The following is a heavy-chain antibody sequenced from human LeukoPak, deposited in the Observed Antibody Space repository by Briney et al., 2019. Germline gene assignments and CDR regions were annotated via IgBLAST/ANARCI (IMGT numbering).Heavy chain of an antibody. V-gene: IGHV4-30-2*01. Sequence: SQTLSLTCTVSGGSISSGGYYWSWIRQPPGKGLEWIGYIYHSGSTYYNPSLKSRVTISVDRSKNQFSLKLSSVTAADTAVYYCAKGDSWQQLVHHFDYWGQGTLVTVSS. CDR2: IYHSGST. D-gene: IGHD6-13*01. J-gene: IGHJ4*02. CDR1: GGSISSGGYY. CDR3: AKGDSWQQLVHHFDY.